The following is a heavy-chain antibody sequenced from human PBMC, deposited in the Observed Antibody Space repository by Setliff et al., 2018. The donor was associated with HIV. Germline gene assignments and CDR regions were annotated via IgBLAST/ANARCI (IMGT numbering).Heavy chain of an antibody. D-gene: IGHD3-10*01. CDR3: ARGSYTVRIDY. Sequence: SETLSLTCTVSGGSFSSGSYYWSWIRQSAGKGLEWIGRIYSNGRTTHNPSLKSRVTISRDTSENQFSLRLSSVTAADTAVYYCARGSYTVRIDYWGQGTRVTVSS. V-gene: IGHV4-61*02. J-gene: IGHJ4*02. CDR1: GGSFSSGSYY. CDR2: IYSNGRT.